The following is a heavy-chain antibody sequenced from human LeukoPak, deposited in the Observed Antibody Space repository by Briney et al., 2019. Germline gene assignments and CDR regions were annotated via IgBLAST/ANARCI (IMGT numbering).Heavy chain of an antibody. D-gene: IGHD6-13*01. J-gene: IGHJ4*02. CDR2: IYYSGST. Sequence: KSSETLSLTCTVSGGSISSYYWSRIRQPPGKGLEWIGYIYYSGSTNYNPSLKSRVTISVDTSKNQFSLKLSSVTAADTAVYYCARGIAAAGNTNGYYFDYWGQGTLVTVSS. CDR3: ARGIAAAGNTNGYYFDY. V-gene: IGHV4-59*01. CDR1: GGSISSYY.